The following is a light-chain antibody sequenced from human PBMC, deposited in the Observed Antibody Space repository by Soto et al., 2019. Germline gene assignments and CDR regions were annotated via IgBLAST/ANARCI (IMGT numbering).Light chain of an antibody. V-gene: IGKV3-11*01. J-gene: IGKJ4*01. CDR3: QQRSDWTST. CDR2: DAS. Sequence: EIVLTQSPATLSLSPGDRATLSCRASQTVSSYLAWYQQKPGQAPRLLIYDASSRATGISARFSGSGSGTDFTLTITSLEPEDFAVYYCQQRSDWTSTFGGGTKVEIK. CDR1: QTVSSY.